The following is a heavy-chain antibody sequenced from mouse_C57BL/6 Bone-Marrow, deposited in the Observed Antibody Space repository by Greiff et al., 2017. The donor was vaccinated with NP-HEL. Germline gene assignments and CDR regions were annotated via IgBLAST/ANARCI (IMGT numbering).Heavy chain of an antibody. Sequence: EVQRVESGGGLVKPGGSLKLSCAASGFTFSDYGMHWVRQAPEKGLEWVAYISSGSSTIYYADTVKGRFTISRDNAKNTLFLQMTSLRSEDTAMYYCARRAHYGSSSFYAMDYWGQGTSVTVSS. V-gene: IGHV5-17*01. CDR3: ARRAHYGSSSFYAMDY. CDR2: ISSGSSTI. CDR1: GFTFSDYG. J-gene: IGHJ4*01. D-gene: IGHD1-1*01.